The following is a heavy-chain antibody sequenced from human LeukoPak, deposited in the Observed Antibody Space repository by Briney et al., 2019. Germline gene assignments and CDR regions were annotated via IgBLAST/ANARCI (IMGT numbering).Heavy chain of an antibody. Sequence: SETLSLTCTVSGGSISGYYWSWIRQPAGKGLEWIGRVYTSGSTHYNPSLKSRVTMSVDTSKNQFSLKLSSVTAADTADYYCARLITGTTTAFDIWGQGTMVTVS. D-gene: IGHD1-7*01. V-gene: IGHV4-4*07. J-gene: IGHJ3*02. CDR2: VYTSGST. CDR3: ARLITGTTTAFDI. CDR1: GGSISGYY.